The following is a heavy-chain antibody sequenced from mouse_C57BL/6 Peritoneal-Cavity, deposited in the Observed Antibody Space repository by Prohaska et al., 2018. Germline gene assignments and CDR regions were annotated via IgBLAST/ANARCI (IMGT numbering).Heavy chain of an antibody. D-gene: IGHD2-2*01. CDR2: ISGGGGNT. CDR3: VRHGGYTNYYAMDY. CDR1: GFTFSSYT. J-gene: IGHJ4*01. Sequence: EVMLVESGGGLVKPGGSLKLSCAASGFTFSSYTMSWVRQTPKKRLEWVVTISGGGGNTYYPDSVKGRFTISRDNAKNTLYLQMSSLRSEDTALYYCVRHGGYTNYYAMDYWGQGTSVTVSS. V-gene: IGHV5-9*01.